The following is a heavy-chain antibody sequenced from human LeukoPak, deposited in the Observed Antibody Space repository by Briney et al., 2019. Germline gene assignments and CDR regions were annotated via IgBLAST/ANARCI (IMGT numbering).Heavy chain of an antibody. V-gene: IGHV4-4*07. D-gene: IGHD6-19*01. CDR2: INSSGYS. CDR3: ARGGVDSSGWFRFGH. Sequence: SETLSLTCTVSGGSISNYYWSWIRQPAGKGLEWIGRINSSGYSNYNPSLKSRVTMSVDTSKNQFSLKLSSVTAADTAVYYCARGGVDSSGWFRFGHWGQGTLVTVSS. CDR1: GGSISNYY. J-gene: IGHJ4*02.